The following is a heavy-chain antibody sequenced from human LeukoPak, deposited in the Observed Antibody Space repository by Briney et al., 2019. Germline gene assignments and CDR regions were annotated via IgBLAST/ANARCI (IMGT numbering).Heavy chain of an antibody. CDR1: GISLSNYG. CDR2: ISGSGGGT. Sequence: GGSLRLSCAVPGISLSNYGMSWVRQAPRKGLEWVAGISGSGGGTHYADSVKGRFTISRDNPQNTLYLQMNRLRAEDTAVYFCAKRGVVIRVILVGFHKEAYYFDSWGQGALVTVSS. V-gene: IGHV3-23*01. D-gene: IGHD3-22*01. J-gene: IGHJ4*02. CDR3: AKRGVVIRVILVGFHKEAYYFDS.